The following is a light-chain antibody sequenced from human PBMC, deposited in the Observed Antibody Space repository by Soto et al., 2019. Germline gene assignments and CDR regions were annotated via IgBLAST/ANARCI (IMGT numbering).Light chain of an antibody. CDR2: KAS. CDR1: QSVGSW. V-gene: IGKV1-5*03. CDR3: QQYGSSSPWT. Sequence: DIQMTQSPSTLSASVGDRVTITCRASQSVGSWLAWYQQKPGKATKLLIYKASSLESGVPSRFSGSGSRTEFSLTISSLQPDDFASYHCQQYGSSSPWTFGQGTKVEIK. J-gene: IGKJ1*01.